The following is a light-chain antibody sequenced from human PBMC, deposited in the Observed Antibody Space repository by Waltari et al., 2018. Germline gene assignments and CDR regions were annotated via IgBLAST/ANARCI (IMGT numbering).Light chain of an antibody. J-gene: IGKJ4*01. CDR2: WAS. CDR1: QSVLYSSNNKNY. Sequence: DIVMTQSPDSLAVSLGERATINCKSSQSVLYSSNNKNYLAWYHQKPGQPPKLLISWASTRESGVPERFGGSGSGTDFALTISSLQAEDLAVYFCQHYYSAPVTFGGGTRVEIQ. CDR3: QHYYSAPVT. V-gene: IGKV4-1*01.